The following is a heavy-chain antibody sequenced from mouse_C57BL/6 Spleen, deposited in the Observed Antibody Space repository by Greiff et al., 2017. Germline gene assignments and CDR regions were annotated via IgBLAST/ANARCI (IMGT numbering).Heavy chain of an antibody. CDR2: INPSNGGT. J-gene: IGHJ2*01. D-gene: IGHD1-1*01. Sequence: QVQLQQPGTELVKPGASVKLSCKASGYTFTSYWMHWVKQRPGQGLEWIGNINPSNGGTNYNEKFQGKATITADTSSNTAYLQLSSLTSEDTAIYYCARNNYYGSSDYFDYWGQGTTLTVSS. CDR1: GYTFTSYW. CDR3: ARNNYYGSSDYFDY. V-gene: IGHV1-53*01.